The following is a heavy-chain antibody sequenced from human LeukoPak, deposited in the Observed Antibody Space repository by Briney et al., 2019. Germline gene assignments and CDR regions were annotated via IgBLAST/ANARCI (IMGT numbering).Heavy chain of an antibody. V-gene: IGHV3-23*01. CDR2: IGGDGGRT. CDR3: AKASRQGAVASPLDY. D-gene: IGHD6-19*01. Sequence: GGSLRLSCAASGFMFTTYAMSWVRQAPGKGLQWVSAIGGDGGRTYYADSVKGRFTISRDNSKDTVFLQMNSLRAEDTAVYYCAKASRQGAVASPLDYWGQETLVTVSS. CDR1: GFMFTTYA. J-gene: IGHJ4*02.